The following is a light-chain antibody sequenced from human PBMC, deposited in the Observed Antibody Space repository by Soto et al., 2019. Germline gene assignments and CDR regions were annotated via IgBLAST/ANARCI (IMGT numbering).Light chain of an antibody. CDR3: KQVNSHPT. J-gene: IGKJ5*01. Sequence: DIQMTQSPSSLSASVGDRVTITCRASQSISSYLNWYQQKPGKAPKLLIYDASSLHSGVQSRFSGSGYGTEFTLTIRSLQPEDFATYYCKQVNSHPTFGQGTRLEIK. V-gene: IGKV1-39*01. CDR1: QSISSY. CDR2: DAS.